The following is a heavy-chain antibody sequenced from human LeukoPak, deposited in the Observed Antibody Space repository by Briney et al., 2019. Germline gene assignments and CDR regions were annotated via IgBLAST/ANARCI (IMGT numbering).Heavy chain of an antibody. CDR3: ARPDFSGFDWGFDF. CDR1: GGTFNTFA. CDR2: IIPFFGSA. V-gene: IGHV1-69*05. Sequence: SVKVSCKASGGTFNTFAISWVRQAPGQGLEWMGGIIPFFGSANYAQRFQDRFTITTDESTTTAYMSLNSLTSDDTAVYYCARPDFSGFDWGFDFWGQGTLITVSS. D-gene: IGHD5-12*01. J-gene: IGHJ4*02.